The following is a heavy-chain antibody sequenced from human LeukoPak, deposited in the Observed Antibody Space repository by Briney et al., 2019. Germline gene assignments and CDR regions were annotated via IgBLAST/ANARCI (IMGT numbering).Heavy chain of an antibody. Sequence: GGSLRLSCAASGFTFSSYWMHWVRQAPGKGLVWVSRLNIDGSSTSYADSVKGRFTIFRDNAKDTLYLRMNSLRVEDTAVYYCARTYYDTTGPPGYWGQGTLVTVSS. D-gene: IGHD3-22*01. CDR3: ARTYYDTTGPPGY. CDR1: GFTFSSYW. CDR2: LNIDGSST. V-gene: IGHV3-74*01. J-gene: IGHJ4*02.